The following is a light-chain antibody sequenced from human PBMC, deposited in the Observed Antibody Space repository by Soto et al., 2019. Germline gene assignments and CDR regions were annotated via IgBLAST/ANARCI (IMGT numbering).Light chain of an antibody. Sequence: QSALTQPASVSGSPGQSITISCTGTSSDVGSYDLVSWYQHHPGKAPKLMIYEVSKRPSGVSNRFSGSKSDNTASLTISGLQADDEADYYCCSFAGSSTYVFGTGTKLTVL. J-gene: IGLJ1*01. CDR1: SSDVGSYDL. V-gene: IGLV2-23*02. CDR3: CSFAGSSTYV. CDR2: EVS.